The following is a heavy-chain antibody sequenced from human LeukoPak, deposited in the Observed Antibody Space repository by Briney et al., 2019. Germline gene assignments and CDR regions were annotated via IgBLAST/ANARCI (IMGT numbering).Heavy chain of an antibody. CDR3: AKDPAYYYGSGSDY. CDR2: ISGSGGST. D-gene: IGHD3-10*01. V-gene: IGHV3-23*01. Sequence: GGSLRLSCAASGFTFSSYAMSWVRQAPGKGLEWVSAISGSGGSTYYADSVKGRFTISRDNSKNTLYLQMNSLRPEDTAVYYCAKDPAYYYGSGSDYWGQGTLVTVSS. J-gene: IGHJ4*02. CDR1: GFTFSSYA.